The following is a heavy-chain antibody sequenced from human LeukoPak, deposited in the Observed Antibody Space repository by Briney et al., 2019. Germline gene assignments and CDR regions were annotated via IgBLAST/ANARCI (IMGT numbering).Heavy chain of an antibody. CDR2: ISSSGSSI. J-gene: IGHJ4*02. CDR1: GFTFSSYE. CDR3: ARKYYYDSSGYPSFDY. Sequence: PGGSLRLSCAASGFTFSSYEMNWVRQAPGKGLEWVSYISSSGSSIYYADSVKGRFTISRDNAKNSLYLQMNSLRAEDTAVYYCARKYYYDSSGYPSFDYWGQGTLVTVSS. V-gene: IGHV3-48*03. D-gene: IGHD3-22*01.